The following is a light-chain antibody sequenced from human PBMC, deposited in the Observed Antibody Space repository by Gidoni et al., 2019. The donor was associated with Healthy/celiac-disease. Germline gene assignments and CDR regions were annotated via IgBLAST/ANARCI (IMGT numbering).Light chain of an antibody. CDR1: QSVSSY. Sequence: EIVLPQSPATLPLSPGERATLSCMASQSVSSYLAWYQQKPGQAPRLLIYDASNRATGIPARFSGSGSGTDFTLTISSLEPEDFAVYYCQQRSNWPPPVTFGQGTRLEIK. V-gene: IGKV3-11*01. J-gene: IGKJ5*01. CDR2: DAS. CDR3: QQRSNWPPPVT.